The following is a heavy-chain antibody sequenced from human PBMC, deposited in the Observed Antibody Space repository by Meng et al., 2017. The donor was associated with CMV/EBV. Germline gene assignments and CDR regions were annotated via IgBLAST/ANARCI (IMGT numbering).Heavy chain of an antibody. J-gene: IGHJ4*02. CDR2: INPNSGGT. CDR3: ARVSYDILTGYYPGFDY. CDR1: GYTLTGYY. Sequence: ASVKVSCKASGYTLTGYYMHWVRQAPGQGLEWMGWINPNSGGTNYAQKFQGRVTMTRDTSISTAYTELSSLRSDDTAVYYCARVSYDILTGYYPGFDYWGQGTLVTVSS. V-gene: IGHV1-2*02. D-gene: IGHD3-9*01.